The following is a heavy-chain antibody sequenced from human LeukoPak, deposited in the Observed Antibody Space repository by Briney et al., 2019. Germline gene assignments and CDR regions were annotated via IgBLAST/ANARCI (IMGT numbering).Heavy chain of an antibody. J-gene: IGHJ3*02. CDR1: GFTFSSYN. Sequence: GGSLRLSCAASGFTFSSYNMNWVRQAPGKGLEWVSSITSGSSYIYYADSVKGRFTISRDNAKNSLYLQMNSLRAEDTAVYYCARDGYYYDSSGYIWGQGTMVTVSS. V-gene: IGHV3-21*01. CDR3: ARDGYYYDSSGYI. D-gene: IGHD3-22*01. CDR2: ITSGSSYI.